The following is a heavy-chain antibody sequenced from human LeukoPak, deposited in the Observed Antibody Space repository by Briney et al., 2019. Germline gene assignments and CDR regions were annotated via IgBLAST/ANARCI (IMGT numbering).Heavy chain of an antibody. Sequence: GGSLRLSCAASGFTFSTYSMNWVRQAPGKGLEWVSSISSSSSYIHYADSVKGRFTISRDNAKNSLFLQMNSLRAEDTAVYYCAREISDGDVDIVATISHYDYVWGSYRQGGFDYWGQGTLVTVSS. CDR3: AREISDGDVDIVATISHYDYVWGSYRQGGFDY. CDR1: GFTFSTYS. D-gene: IGHD3-16*02. CDR2: ISSSSSYI. J-gene: IGHJ4*02. V-gene: IGHV3-21*01.